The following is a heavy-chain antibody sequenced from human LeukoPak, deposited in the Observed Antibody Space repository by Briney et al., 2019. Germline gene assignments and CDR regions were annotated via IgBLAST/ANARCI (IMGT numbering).Heavy chain of an antibody. V-gene: IGHV3-74*01. D-gene: IGHD6-19*01. CDR2: INSDGSST. CDR3: ARMRGSSGWGYYYYYMDV. CDR1: GFTFSSYW. J-gene: IGHJ6*03. Sequence: GGSLRLSCAASGFTFSSYWMHWVRQAPGKGLVWVSRINSDGSSTSHADSVKGRFTISRDNAKNTLYLQMNSLRAEDTAVYYCARMRGSSGWGYYYYYMDVWGKGTTVTISS.